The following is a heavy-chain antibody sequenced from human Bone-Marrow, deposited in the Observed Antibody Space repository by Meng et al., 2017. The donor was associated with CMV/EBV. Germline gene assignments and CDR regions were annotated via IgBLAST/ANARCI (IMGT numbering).Heavy chain of an antibody. CDR1: FTFSSYW. Sequence: FTFSSYWMSWVRQAPGKGLEWVANIKQDGSEKYYVDSVKGRFTISRDNAKNSLYLQMNSLRAEDTAVYYCARDGNRGGYSYGPPFDYWGQGTLVTVSS. CDR2: IKQDGSEK. D-gene: IGHD5-18*01. J-gene: IGHJ4*02. V-gene: IGHV3-7*03. CDR3: ARDGNRGGYSYGPPFDY.